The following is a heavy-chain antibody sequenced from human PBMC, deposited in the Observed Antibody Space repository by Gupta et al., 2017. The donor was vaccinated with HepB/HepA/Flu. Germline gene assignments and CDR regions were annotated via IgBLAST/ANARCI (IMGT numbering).Heavy chain of an antibody. CDR2: IYWDDDT. J-gene: IGHJ4*02. CDR1: GFSLSTSGVG. CDR3: AQRPTKVPTTSFDF. D-gene: IGHD5-12*01. V-gene: IGHV2-5*02. Sequence: QITLKDSGPTLVKPTQTLTLICTFAGFSLSTSGVGVGWIRQPPGKALEWLAIIYWDDDTRYSPSLKSRLTVTKDSAINQVVLKMNKVDPADTATEYGAQRPTKVPTTSFDFWGQGSLVTVSS.